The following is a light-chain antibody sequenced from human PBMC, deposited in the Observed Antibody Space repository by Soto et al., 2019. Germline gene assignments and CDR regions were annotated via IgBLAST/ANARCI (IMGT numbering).Light chain of an antibody. CDR1: SSDVGGYNY. CDR2: DVS. J-gene: IGLJ2*01. CDR3: SLYTSSTYVV. Sequence: QSALTQPASVSGSPGQSITISCTGTSSDVGGYNYVSWYQQHPGKAPKLMICDVSNRPSGVSNRFSGSKSGNTAALTISGLVAEGEAGYYCSLYTSSTYVVFGGGTMLTVL. V-gene: IGLV2-14*01.